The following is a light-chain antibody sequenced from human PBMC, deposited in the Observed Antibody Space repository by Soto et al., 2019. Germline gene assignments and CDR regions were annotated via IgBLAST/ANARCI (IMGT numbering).Light chain of an antibody. CDR3: LQNYNYPCA. CDR1: QGIRND. Sequence: AIQMTQSTSSLSASVGDRVTITCRASQGIRNDLGWYQQKPGKAPKLLIYAASSLQSGVPSRISGSGSGTDFTLTNSSLQPDDFATYYCLQNYNYPCAFGQGTKAELK. CDR2: AAS. V-gene: IGKV1-6*01. J-gene: IGKJ1*01.